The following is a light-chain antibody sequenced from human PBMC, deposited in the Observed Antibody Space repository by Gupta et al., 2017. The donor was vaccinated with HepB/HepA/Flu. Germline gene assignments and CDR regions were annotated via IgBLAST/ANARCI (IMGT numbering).Light chain of an antibody. CDR1: QSISSW. V-gene: IGKV1-5*03. CDR3: QQDKSYWT. CDR2: KAS. Sequence: DIQMTQSPSTLSASVGDRVTITCRASQSISSWLAWYQQKPGKDPKLLIYKASSLETGVPSRFSVSGSGTEFTLTISSLQPDDFATYYCQQDKSYWTFGQGTKVEIK. J-gene: IGKJ1*01.